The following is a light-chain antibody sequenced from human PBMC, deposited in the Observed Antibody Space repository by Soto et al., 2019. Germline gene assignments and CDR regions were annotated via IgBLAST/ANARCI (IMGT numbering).Light chain of an antibody. CDR2: DAS. CDR3: QQYNSYSPFT. J-gene: IGKJ3*01. V-gene: IGKV1-5*01. Sequence: DIQMTQSPSTLSASVGDKVTVTCRASQNIRSRLAWYQQKPGKAPNLLISDASSLESRVPSRFSGSGSGTEFTLTISSLQPDDVATSYCQQYNSYSPFTFGPGTKVDIK. CDR1: QNIRSR.